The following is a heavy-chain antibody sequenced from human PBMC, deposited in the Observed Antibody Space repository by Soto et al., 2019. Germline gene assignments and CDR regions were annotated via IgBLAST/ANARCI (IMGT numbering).Heavy chain of an antibody. CDR1: GGSFSGFY. CDR3: ARGRYDFWSGYSFNLDY. V-gene: IGHV4-34*01. D-gene: IGHD3-3*01. J-gene: IGHJ4*02. CDR2: IDQSGST. Sequence: TEPLSLTCAVYGGSFSGFYWGWLRQPPGKGLEWIGEIDQSGSTNYNPSLKSRVTISVDTSKIQLSLKLTSVTAADTAVYYCARGRYDFWSGYSFNLDYWGQGTLVTVSS.